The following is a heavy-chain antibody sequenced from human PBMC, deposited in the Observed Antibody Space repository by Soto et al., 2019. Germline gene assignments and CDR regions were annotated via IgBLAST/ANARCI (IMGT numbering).Heavy chain of an antibody. CDR1: GLTFSDYY. J-gene: IGHJ5*02. V-gene: IGHV3-11*01. CDR3: ARDLSPYSDSYDESTSETWFDP. Sequence: XESLRLSFAASGLTFSDYYMSWLGQPPGKGLEWVSYISKSGSIIHFADSVKGRFAISRDNAKNTLYLQMSSLRAEDTALYYCARDLSPYSDSYDESTSETWFDPCGQRTLVTVSS. CDR2: ISKSGSII. D-gene: IGHD3-16*01.